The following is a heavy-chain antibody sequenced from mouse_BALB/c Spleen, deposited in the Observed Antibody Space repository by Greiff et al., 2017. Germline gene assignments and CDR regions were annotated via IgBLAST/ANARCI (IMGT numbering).Heavy chain of an antibody. J-gene: IGHJ2*01. Sequence: EVKLMESGGGLVQPGGSRKLSCAASGFTFSDYGMAWVRQAPGKGPEWVAFISNLAYSIYYADTVTGRFTISRENAKNTLYLEMSSLRSEDTAMYYCARDGNYGRAWFAYWGQGTTLTVSS. CDR2: ISNLAYSI. D-gene: IGHD2-1*01. CDR1: GFTFSDYG. CDR3: ARDGNYGRAWFAY. V-gene: IGHV5-15*02.